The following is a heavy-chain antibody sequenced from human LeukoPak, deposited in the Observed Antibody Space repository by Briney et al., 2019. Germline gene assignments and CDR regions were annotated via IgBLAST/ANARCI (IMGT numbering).Heavy chain of an antibody. CDR1: GGTFSSYA. Sequence: SVKVSCKASGGTFSSYAISWVRQAPGQGLEWMGGIIPIFGTANYAQKFQGRVTITADESTSTAYMELSSLRSDDTAVYYCARESKDSSMFDPWGQGTLVTVSS. V-gene: IGHV1-69*13. CDR2: IIPIFGTA. J-gene: IGHJ5*02. D-gene: IGHD6-13*01. CDR3: ARESKDSSMFDP.